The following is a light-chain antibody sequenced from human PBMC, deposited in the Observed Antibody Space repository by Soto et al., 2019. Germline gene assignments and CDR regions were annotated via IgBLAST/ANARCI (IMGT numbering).Light chain of an antibody. CDR2: AAS. V-gene: IGKV1-5*01. J-gene: IGKJ1*01. CDR1: QSMSNW. CDR3: LQHYSYPWA. Sequence: IRMTHSPATLSAVVLYRITITFLASQSMSNWVAWYQQKPGRAPKLLIYAASSLQSGVPSRFSGSGSGTEFTLTISSLQPEDFATYYCLQHYSYPWAFGQGTKVDI.